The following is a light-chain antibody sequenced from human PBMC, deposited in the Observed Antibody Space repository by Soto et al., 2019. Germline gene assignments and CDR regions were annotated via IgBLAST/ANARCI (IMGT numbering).Light chain of an antibody. CDR2: DVN. CDR3: CSYAGSLTVI. V-gene: IGLV2-11*01. Sequence: SVLTQPRSVSGSPGQSVTISCTGTSSDVGGYTYVSWYQQHPGKAPKLMIYDVNKRPSGVPARFSGSKSGNTASLTISGLQAEDEADYHCCSYAGSLTVIFGGGTKLTVL. J-gene: IGLJ2*01. CDR1: SSDVGGYTY.